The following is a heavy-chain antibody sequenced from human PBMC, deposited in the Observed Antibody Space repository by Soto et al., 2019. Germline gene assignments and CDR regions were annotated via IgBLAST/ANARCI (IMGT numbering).Heavy chain of an antibody. CDR1: GGSISSSTFY. D-gene: IGHD5-18*01. J-gene: IGHJ6*02. V-gene: IGHV4-39*01. Sequence: PSETLSLTCTVSGGSISSSTFYLGWIRQPPGKGLEWIGSVFYSGSTYYNPSPKSRVTISVDTSKNQFSLKLTSVTAADTAVYYCACIFSGGYGYGFYYYGMDVWGQGTTVTVSS. CDR3: ACIFSGGYGYGFYYYGMDV. CDR2: VFYSGST.